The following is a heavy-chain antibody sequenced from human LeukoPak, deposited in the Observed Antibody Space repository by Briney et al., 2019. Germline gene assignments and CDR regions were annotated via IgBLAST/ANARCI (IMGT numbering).Heavy chain of an antibody. D-gene: IGHD1-26*01. J-gene: IGHJ4*02. V-gene: IGHV3-23*01. CDR1: VFTFNIYA. CDR3: AKGLRGRYGY. Sequence: GGSLRLSCAASVFTFNIYAMAWVRQAPEKGLEWVSSITDNGISTYYADSVKGRFTISRDNSKNTLFLQMNSLRAEDTAVYFCAKGLRGRYGYWGQGTLVTVSS. CDR2: ITDNGIST.